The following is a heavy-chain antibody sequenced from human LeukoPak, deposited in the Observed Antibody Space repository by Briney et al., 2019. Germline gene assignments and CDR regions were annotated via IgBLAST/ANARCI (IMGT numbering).Heavy chain of an antibody. Sequence: GASVKVSCKASGYTFTSYAMNWVRQAPGQGLEWMGWINTNTGNPTYAQGFTGRFVFSLDTSVSTAYLQISSLKAEDTAVYYCASAEGSDFWSGYSLRNYYYYYMDVWGKGTTVTVSS. CDR1: GYTFTSYA. D-gene: IGHD3-3*01. CDR2: INTNTGNP. CDR3: ASAEGSDFWSGYSLRNYYYYYMDV. J-gene: IGHJ6*03. V-gene: IGHV7-4-1*02.